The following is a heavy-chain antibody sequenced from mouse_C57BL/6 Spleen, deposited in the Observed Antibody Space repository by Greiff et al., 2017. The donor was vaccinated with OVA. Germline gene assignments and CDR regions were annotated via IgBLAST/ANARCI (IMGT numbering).Heavy chain of an antibody. J-gene: IGHJ1*03. V-gene: IGHV1-18*01. CDR2: INPNNGGT. CDR3: ARPPYYGSSPYWYFDV. Sequence: EVKLQQSGPELVKPGASVKIPCKASGYTFTDYNMDWVKQSHGKSLEWIGDINPNNGGTIYNQKFKGKATLTVDKSSSTAYMELRSLTSEDTAVYYCARPPYYGSSPYWYFDVWGTGTTVTVSS. CDR1: GYTFTDYN. D-gene: IGHD1-1*01.